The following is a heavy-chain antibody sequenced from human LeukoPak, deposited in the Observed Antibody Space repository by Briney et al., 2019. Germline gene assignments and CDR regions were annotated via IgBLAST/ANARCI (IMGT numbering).Heavy chain of an antibody. V-gene: IGHV3-15*01. J-gene: IGHJ4*02. Sequence: GSLRLSCAASGFTFSNAWMNWVRQAPGKGLEWVGRIKSKTDGGTTDYAAPVKGRFTISRGDSRHTLYLQVNSLKTEDTAVYYCTTGNWGSFSYWGQGTLVTVSS. CDR1: GFTFSNAW. CDR2: IKSKTDGGTT. D-gene: IGHD7-27*01. CDR3: TTGNWGSFSY.